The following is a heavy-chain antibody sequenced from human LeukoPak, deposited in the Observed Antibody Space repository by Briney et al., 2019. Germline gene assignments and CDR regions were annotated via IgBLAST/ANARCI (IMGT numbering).Heavy chain of an antibody. CDR2: IYYTGNT. CDR1: GASISSSSYY. J-gene: IGHJ4*02. CDR3: ARQRQVEAPPN. V-gene: IGHV4-39*01. D-gene: IGHD1-26*01. Sequence: PSETLSLTCTVSGASISSSSYYWGWIRQPPGKGLEWIGSIYYTGNTYYKPSLESRVTISVDTSRNHFSLKLSSVTAADTALYYCARQRQVEAPPNWGQGTLVTVSP.